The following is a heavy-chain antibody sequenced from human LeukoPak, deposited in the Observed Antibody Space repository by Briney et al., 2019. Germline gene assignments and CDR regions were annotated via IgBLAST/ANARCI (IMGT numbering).Heavy chain of an antibody. J-gene: IGHJ3*02. CDR1: GGSISSYY. CDR2: NYDSGSN. V-gene: IGHV4-59*01. CDR3: ARAVYCGGDCYSGAFDI. Sequence: SETLSLTCTVSGGSISSYYWCWIRQPPGKGGGCIWYNYDSGSNNYNPSLKSRVTISVDTSKNQFSLKLSSVTAADTAVYYCARAVYCGGDCYSGAFDIWGQGTMVTVSS. D-gene: IGHD2-21*02.